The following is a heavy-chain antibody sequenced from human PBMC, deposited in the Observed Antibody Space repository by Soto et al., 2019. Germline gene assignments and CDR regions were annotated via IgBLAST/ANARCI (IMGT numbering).Heavy chain of an antibody. D-gene: IGHD4-17*01. J-gene: IGHJ4*02. Sequence: GSLRLSCAASGFTFSDSAMHWVRQASGKGLEWVGRIRNKASSYATGYAASVKGRFTISRDDSKNTAYLQMDSLKTEDTAVYYCTRVSVTPFDYWGQGTLVTVSS. CDR3: TRVSVTPFDY. CDR2: IRNKASSYAT. CDR1: GFTFSDSA. V-gene: IGHV3-73*01.